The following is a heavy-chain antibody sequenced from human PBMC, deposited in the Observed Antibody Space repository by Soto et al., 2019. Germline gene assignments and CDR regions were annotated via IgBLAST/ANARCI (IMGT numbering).Heavy chain of an antibody. CDR1: GFTFSDYP. CDR2: ISGLSSST. J-gene: IGHJ4*02. CDR3: ASPQHYDSVGYHY. V-gene: IGHV3-11*01. D-gene: IGHD3-22*01. Sequence: QVHLVESGGDLVKPGGSLRLSCAASGFTFSDYPMNWIRQAPGKGLEWVGYISGLSSSTYYADSVKGRFTISRDNAKNSLYLHMSSLRAEDTAVYYCASPQHYDSVGYHYWGQGTLVTVSS.